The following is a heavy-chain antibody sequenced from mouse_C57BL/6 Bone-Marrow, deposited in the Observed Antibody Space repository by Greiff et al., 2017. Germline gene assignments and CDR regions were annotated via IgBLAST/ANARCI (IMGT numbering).Heavy chain of an antibody. V-gene: IGHV1-42*01. Sequence: VQLQQSGPELVKPGASVKISCKASGYSFTGYYMNWVKQSPEKSLEWIGEINPSTGGTTYNQKFKAKATLTVDKSSSTAYMQLKSLTSEDSAVYYCARGSGGNYFDYWGQGTTLTVSS. CDR1: GYSFTGYY. J-gene: IGHJ2*01. CDR2: INPSTGGT. CDR3: ARGSGGNYFDY.